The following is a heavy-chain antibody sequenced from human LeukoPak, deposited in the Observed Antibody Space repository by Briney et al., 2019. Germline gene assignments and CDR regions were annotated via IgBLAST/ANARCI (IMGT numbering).Heavy chain of an antibody. J-gene: IGHJ4*02. CDR1: GFNFSSYA. D-gene: IGHD3-10*01. CDR2: IRAGGGDT. Sequence: GGSLRLSCTASGFNFSSYAMTWVRQAPGKGLDWVSTIRAGGGDTFYSDSVKGRFSISRDNSKNILILQMDSLRADDTAIYYCAKILASGSGSYWGQGTLVLVSS. CDR3: AKILASGSGSY. V-gene: IGHV3-23*01.